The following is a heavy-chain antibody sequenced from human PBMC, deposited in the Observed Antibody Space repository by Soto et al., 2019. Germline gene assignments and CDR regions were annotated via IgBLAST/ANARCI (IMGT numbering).Heavy chain of an antibody. Sequence: QLQLVQSGAEVKKPGASVKVSCKASGYTLTSYGITWVRQAPGQGLEWMGWISGYNGATNYAYKLQGRVTMTTDTSTDTAYMELRSLRPDDTAVYYCATFYSHGWPRGNLDQWSQGTLVTVSS. CDR3: ATFYSHGWPRGNLDQ. D-gene: IGHD6-19*01. J-gene: IGHJ4*02. V-gene: IGHV1-18*01. CDR2: ISGYNGAT. CDR1: GYTLTSYG.